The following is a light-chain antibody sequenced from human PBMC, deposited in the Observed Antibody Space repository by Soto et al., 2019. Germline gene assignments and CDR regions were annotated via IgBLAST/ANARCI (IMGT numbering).Light chain of an antibody. CDR2: DAS. Sequence: EIVLTQSPATLSLSPGERATLSCRASQSVSSYFAWYQQKPGQAPRLLIYDASNRATGIPARFSGSGSGTDFTLTISSLEHEDVAVYYCQQRSNWASLTFGGGTKVEIK. CDR3: QQRSNWASLT. J-gene: IGKJ4*01. CDR1: QSVSSY. V-gene: IGKV3-11*01.